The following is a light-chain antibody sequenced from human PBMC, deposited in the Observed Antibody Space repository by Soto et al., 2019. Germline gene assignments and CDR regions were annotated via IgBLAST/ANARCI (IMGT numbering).Light chain of an antibody. CDR2: KAS. Sequence: DIQMTQSPSTLSASVGDRVTITCRASQSISAWLAWYQQKTGKAPKLLIYKASTLESGVPSRFSGSGSGTEFTLTISSLQPDDFATYYCQQYNNNASWTFGQGTEVQIK. CDR3: QQYNNNASWT. CDR1: QSISAW. V-gene: IGKV1-5*03. J-gene: IGKJ1*01.